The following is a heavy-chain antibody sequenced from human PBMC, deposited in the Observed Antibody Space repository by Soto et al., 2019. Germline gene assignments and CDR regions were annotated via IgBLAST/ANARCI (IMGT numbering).Heavy chain of an antibody. CDR3: ARCRGGRLTGPFGRYHYYGMEV. CDR1: GGSFTDYY. CDR2: INHSGST. V-gene: IGHV4-34*01. Sequence: SETLSLTCAVYGGSFTDYYWSWIRQAPGKGLEWIGEINHSGSTNYNPSLKSRVNISVDTYKKQFSLKLNSVTAADTAVFYCARCRGGRLTGPFGRYHYYGMEVWGQGTTV. D-gene: IGHD3-9*01. J-gene: IGHJ6*02.